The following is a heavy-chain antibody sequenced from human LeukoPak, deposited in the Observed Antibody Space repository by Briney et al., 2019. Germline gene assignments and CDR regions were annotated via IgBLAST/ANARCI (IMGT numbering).Heavy chain of an antibody. D-gene: IGHD2-21*02. Sequence: KPGGSLRLSCAASGFTFSSYTMNWARQAPGKGLEWVSSIAGSSGYISYADSVKGRFTISRDNAKKSLYLQMTSLTAEDTAVYYCARDRGAYCGGDCYLGFDYWGRGTLVTVSS. J-gene: IGHJ4*01. CDR3: ARDRGAYCGGDCYLGFDY. CDR1: GFTFSSYT. V-gene: IGHV3-21*01. CDR2: IAGSSGYI.